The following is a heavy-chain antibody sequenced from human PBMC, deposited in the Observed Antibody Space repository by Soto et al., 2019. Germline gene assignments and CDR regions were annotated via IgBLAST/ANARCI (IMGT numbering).Heavy chain of an antibody. CDR3: AKDYVPSWFGS. J-gene: IGHJ5*02. V-gene: IGHV3-33*06. Sequence: GGSLRLSCAASGFMFSNHGMHWVRQAPGKGLEWVAVIWSDGNNKYYADSVKGRFTISRDNSKNTLYLQMNSLRAEDTAVYYCAKDYVPSWFGSWGQGTLVTVSS. CDR2: IWSDGNNK. CDR1: GFMFSNHG. D-gene: IGHD6-13*01.